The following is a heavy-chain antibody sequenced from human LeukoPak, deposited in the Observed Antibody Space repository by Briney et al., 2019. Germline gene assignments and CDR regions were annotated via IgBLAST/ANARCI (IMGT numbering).Heavy chain of an antibody. J-gene: IGHJ3*02. D-gene: IGHD2-21*01. CDR1: GFTFSSHD. CDR3: ARSRTLWSAFDI. V-gene: IGHV3-13*05. CDR2: IGTAGDP. Sequence: GGSLRLSCAASGFTFSSHDMHWVRQTTGKGLEWVSGIGTAGDPYYLDSVKGRFTISRENAKKSLYLQMNSLRAGDTAVYYCARSRTLWSAFDIWGQGTMVTVSS.